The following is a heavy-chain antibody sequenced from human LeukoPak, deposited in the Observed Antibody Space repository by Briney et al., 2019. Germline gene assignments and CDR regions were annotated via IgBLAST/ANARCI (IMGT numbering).Heavy chain of an antibody. CDR2: IYYSEST. V-gene: IGHV4-39*02. CDR1: GGSISSSSYY. CDR3: ASRAFYDSSGLDF. Sequence: SETLSLTCTVSGGSISSSSYYWGWIRQPPGKGLEWIASIYYSESTYDNPSLKSRVTISIDTSKKHFSLNLSSVSAADTAVYYCASRAFYDSSGLDFWGQGILVTVSS. J-gene: IGHJ4*02. D-gene: IGHD3-22*01.